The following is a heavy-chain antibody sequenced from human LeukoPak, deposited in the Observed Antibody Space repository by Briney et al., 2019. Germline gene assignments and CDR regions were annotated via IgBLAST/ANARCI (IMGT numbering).Heavy chain of an antibody. J-gene: IGHJ4*02. Sequence: SETLSLTCAVSGGSISSGGYSWSWIRQPPGKGLEWIGYIYHSGSTYYNPSLKSRATISVDRSKNPFSLKLSSVTAADTAVYYCARESGYSGYDYFDYWGQGTLVTVSS. CDR1: GGSISSGGYS. CDR3: ARESGYSGYDYFDY. V-gene: IGHV4-30-2*01. D-gene: IGHD5-12*01. CDR2: IYHSGST.